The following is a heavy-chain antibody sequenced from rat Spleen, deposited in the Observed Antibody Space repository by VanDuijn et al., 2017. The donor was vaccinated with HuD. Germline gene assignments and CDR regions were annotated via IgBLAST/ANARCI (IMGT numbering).Heavy chain of an antibody. V-gene: IGHV5-22*01. Sequence: EVQLVESGGGLVQPGRSLKLSCAASGFIFSNYYMAWVRQAPTKGLEWVAFISYEGSSTYYGDSVKGRFTISRDNAKSTLYLQMNSLRSEDTATYYCARHMANPYYVMDAWGQGASVTVSS. J-gene: IGHJ4*01. CDR2: ISYEGSST. D-gene: IGHD3-4*01. CDR1: GFIFSNYY. CDR3: ARHMANPYYVMDA.